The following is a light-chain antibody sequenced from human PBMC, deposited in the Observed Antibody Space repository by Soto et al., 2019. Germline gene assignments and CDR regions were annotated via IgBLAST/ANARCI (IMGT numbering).Light chain of an antibody. Sequence: AIRMTQSPSSLSASTGDRVTIICRASERIYSYLAWYQQKPGKAPKLLIYATSTLQSGVPSRFSGGGSGTDFTLTISYLQSEDFATYYCQQYYSYPLTFGGGTKVEIK. CDR2: ATS. CDR1: ERIYSY. CDR3: QQYYSYPLT. V-gene: IGKV1-8*01. J-gene: IGKJ4*01.